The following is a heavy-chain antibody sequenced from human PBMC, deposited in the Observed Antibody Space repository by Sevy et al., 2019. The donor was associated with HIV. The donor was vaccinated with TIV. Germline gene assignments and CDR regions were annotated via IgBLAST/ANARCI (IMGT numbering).Heavy chain of an antibody. D-gene: IGHD2-8*01. Sequence: GGSLRLSCAASGFTFSKYSMSWVRQPPGKGLEWVSTLCFGCGEINYADSVKGRFTISRDNSKSSVYVQMNNLRPEDTAVYYCAREGCTKPHDYWGQGTLVTVSS. V-gene: IGHV3-23*01. J-gene: IGHJ4*02. CDR2: LCFGCGEI. CDR3: AREGCTKPHDY. CDR1: GFTFSKYS.